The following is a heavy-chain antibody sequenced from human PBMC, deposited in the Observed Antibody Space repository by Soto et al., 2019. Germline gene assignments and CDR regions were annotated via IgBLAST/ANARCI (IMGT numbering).Heavy chain of an antibody. J-gene: IGHJ3*02. CDR3: ARGGIVLMVYARVGNAFDI. D-gene: IGHD2-8*01. Sequence: GSLRLACAASVFTCSSYAMHWVRQAPGKGLEWVAVISYDGSNKYYADSVKGRFTISRDNSKNTLYLQMNSLRAEDTAVYYCARGGIVLMVYARVGNAFDIWGQGTMVTVSS. CDR2: ISYDGSNK. V-gene: IGHV3-30-3*01. CDR1: VFTCSSYA.